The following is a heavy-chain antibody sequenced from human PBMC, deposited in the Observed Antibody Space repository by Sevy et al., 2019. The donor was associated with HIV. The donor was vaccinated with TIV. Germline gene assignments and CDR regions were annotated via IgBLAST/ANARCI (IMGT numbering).Heavy chain of an antibody. CDR3: AKGYEDTAMAHFDY. CDR2: ISGSGGST. D-gene: IGHD5-18*01. J-gene: IGHJ4*02. V-gene: IGHV3-23*01. CDR1: GFAFSSYA. Sequence: GGSLRLSCAASGFAFSSYAMSWVSQAPGKGLEWVSAISGSGGSTYYADSVKGRFTISRDNSKNTLYLQMNSLRAEDTAVYYCAKGYEDTAMAHFDYWGQGTLVTVSS.